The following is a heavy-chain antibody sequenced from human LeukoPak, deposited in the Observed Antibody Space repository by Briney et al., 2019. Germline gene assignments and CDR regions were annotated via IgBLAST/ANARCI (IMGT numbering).Heavy chain of an antibody. CDR3: ARDRGYGNPFDS. CDR1: GGSISSGSYY. Sequence: SETLSLTFTVSGGSISSGSYYWSWIRQPPGRGLEYIGYIYYSGSTNYSPSLKSRVTISVDMSKNQFSLKLTSVTAADTAVYYCARDRGYGNPFDSWGQGTLVTVS. D-gene: IGHD4-11*01. CDR2: IYYSGST. V-gene: IGHV4-61*01. J-gene: IGHJ4*02.